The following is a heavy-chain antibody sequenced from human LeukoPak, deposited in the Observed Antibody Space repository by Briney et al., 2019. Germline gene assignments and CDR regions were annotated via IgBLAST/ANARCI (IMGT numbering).Heavy chain of an antibody. J-gene: IGHJ4*02. D-gene: IGHD3-22*01. CDR2: IKSKTDGGTT. CDR3: TRGSLSYDSSDFDN. CDR1: GFTFSNAW. V-gene: IGHV3-15*07. Sequence: PGGSLRLSCAASGFTFSNAWMNWVRQGPGKGLEWVGRIKSKTDGGTTESAAPVEGRFTISRDDSKSTVYLQMTGLKTEDTAVYFCTRGSLSYDSSDFDNWGQGTLVTVST.